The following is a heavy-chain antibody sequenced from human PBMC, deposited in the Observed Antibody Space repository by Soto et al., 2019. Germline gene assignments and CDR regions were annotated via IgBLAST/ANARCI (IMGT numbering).Heavy chain of an antibody. D-gene: IGHD3-9*01. Sequence: GGSLRLSCAASGFTFSSYSMNWVRQAPGKGLEWVSSISSSSSYIYYADSVKGRFTISRDNAKNSLYLQMNSLRAEDTAVYYCARGPLTGYSPLGYFQHWGQGTLVTVSS. CDR2: ISSSSSYI. CDR3: ARGPLTGYSPLGYFQH. V-gene: IGHV3-21*01. CDR1: GFTFSSYS. J-gene: IGHJ1*01.